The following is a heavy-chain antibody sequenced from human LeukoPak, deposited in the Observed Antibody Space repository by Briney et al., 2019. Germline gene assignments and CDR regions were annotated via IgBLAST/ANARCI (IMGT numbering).Heavy chain of an antibody. CDR1: GFTFSNYW. D-gene: IGHD6-13*01. J-gene: IGHJ4*02. CDR3: AKDLYSSSWYYPCDY. Sequence: GGSLRLSCAASGFTFSNYWMHWVRQAPGKGLVWVSRISSDESITSYADSVKGRFTISRDNAKNTLYLQMNSLRAEDAAVYYCAKDLYSSSWYYPCDYWGQGTLVTVSS. CDR2: ISSDESIT. V-gene: IGHV3-74*01.